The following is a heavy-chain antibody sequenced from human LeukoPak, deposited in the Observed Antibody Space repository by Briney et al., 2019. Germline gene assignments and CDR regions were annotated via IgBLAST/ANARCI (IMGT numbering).Heavy chain of an antibody. Sequence: PGRSLRLSCAASGFTFGNYGMHWVRQAPGQGLEWVALLWYDGSKKYYADSVKGRFTVSRDNSENTLYLQMNSLRADDTAVYYCARGLQPPVLYGMDVWGQGTTVTVSS. CDR2: LWYDGSKK. D-gene: IGHD4-11*01. V-gene: IGHV3-33*08. J-gene: IGHJ6*02. CDR1: GFTFGNYG. CDR3: ARGLQPPVLYGMDV.